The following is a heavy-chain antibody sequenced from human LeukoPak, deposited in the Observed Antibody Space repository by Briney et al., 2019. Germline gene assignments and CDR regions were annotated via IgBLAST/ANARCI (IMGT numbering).Heavy chain of an antibody. CDR2: ISGSGGSI. CDR1: GFTFSSYA. CDR3: AKCGDGYNPDY. D-gene: IGHD5-24*01. V-gene: IGHV3-23*01. Sequence: GGSLRLSCAASGFTFSSYAMSWVRQAPGKGLEWVSAISGSGGSICYADSVRGRFTISRDNSKNTLYLQMNSLRAEDTAVYYCAKCGDGYNPDYWGQGTLVTVSS. J-gene: IGHJ4*02.